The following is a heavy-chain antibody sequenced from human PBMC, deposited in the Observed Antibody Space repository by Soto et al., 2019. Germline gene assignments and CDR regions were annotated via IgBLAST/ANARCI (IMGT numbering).Heavy chain of an antibody. CDR2: ISAYNGNT. V-gene: IGHV1-18*01. D-gene: IGHD3-10*01. J-gene: IGHJ5*02. CDR3: ARVITMVRGVIAWFDP. CDR1: GYTFTIYG. Sequence: ASLKVSCKASGYTFTIYGISWVRQAPGQGLEWMGWISAYNGNTNYAQKLQGRVTMTTDTSTSTAYMELRSLRSDDTAVYYCARVITMVRGVIAWFDPWGQGTLVTVSS.